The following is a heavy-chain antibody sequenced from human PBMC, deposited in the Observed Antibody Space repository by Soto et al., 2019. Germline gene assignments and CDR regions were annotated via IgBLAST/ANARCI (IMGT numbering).Heavy chain of an antibody. CDR1: GYTFTTYA. J-gene: IGHJ6*02. V-gene: IGHV1-3*01. CDR3: ARDLKLWFGELHGMDV. Sequence: ASVKVSCKASGYTFTTYAMHWVRQARGQRLEWMGWINAGNGNTKYSQKFQGRVTITRDTSASTAYMELSSLRSEDTAVYYCARDLKLWFGELHGMDVWGQGTMVTVS. D-gene: IGHD3-10*01. CDR2: INAGNGNT.